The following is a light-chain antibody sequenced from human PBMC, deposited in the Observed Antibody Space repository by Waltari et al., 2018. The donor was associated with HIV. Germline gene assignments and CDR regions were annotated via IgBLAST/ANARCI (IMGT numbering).Light chain of an antibody. J-gene: IGLJ2*01. CDR1: SSDVGGYNL. CDR3: CSYAGSSTSV. CDR2: EVS. Sequence: QSALTQPASVSGSPGQSITIPCTGTSSDVGGYNLVSWYQQPPGKAPKLMIYEVSKRPSGVSNRFSGSKSGNTASLTISGLQAEDEADYYCCSYAGSSTSVFGGGTKLTVL. V-gene: IGLV2-23*02.